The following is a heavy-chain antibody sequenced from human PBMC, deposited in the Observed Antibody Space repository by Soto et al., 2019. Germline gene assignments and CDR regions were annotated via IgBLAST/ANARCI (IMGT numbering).Heavy chain of an antibody. J-gene: IGHJ5*02. D-gene: IGHD3-10*01. Sequence: PSETLSLTCTVSGGSVSSGSYYWSWMRQPPGKGLEWIGYIYYSGSTNYNPSLKSRVTISVDTSKNQFSLKLSSVTAADTAVYYCASYSGSALDEGWFEAWGQGTMVSVSS. CDR3: ASYSGSALDEGWFEA. CDR2: IYYSGST. CDR1: GGSVSSGSYY. V-gene: IGHV4-61*01.